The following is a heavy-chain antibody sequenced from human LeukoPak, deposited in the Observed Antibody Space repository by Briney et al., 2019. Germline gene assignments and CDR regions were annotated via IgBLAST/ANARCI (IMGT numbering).Heavy chain of an antibody. D-gene: IGHD2-15*01. V-gene: IGHV3-53*01. J-gene: IGHJ5*02. CDR1: GFTVSRNY. CDR3: ARVYCGGVTCYDSRGWFDP. CDR2: LYSGGST. Sequence: GGSLRLSCAASGFTVSRNYMSWVRQAPGKGLEWVSVLYSGGSTNYADSVKGRFTISRDNSKNTLYLQMNGLRAEDTAVYYCARVYCGGVTCYDSRGWFDPWGQGTLVTVSS.